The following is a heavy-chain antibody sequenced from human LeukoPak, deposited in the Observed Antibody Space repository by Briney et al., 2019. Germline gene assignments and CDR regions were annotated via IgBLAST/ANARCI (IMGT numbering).Heavy chain of an antibody. D-gene: IGHD5-12*01. J-gene: IGHJ4*02. CDR2: IIASSGST. CDR3: AKGAYDYIEMGYFDY. V-gene: IGHV3-23*01. Sequence: PGGSLSLSCAASGFSLSNSAMSWVRQAPGKGLEWVSLIIASSGSTFYADSVTGRFTISRDNSKNTLYLQMNSLRAEDTAVYYCAKGAYDYIEMGYFDYWGQGTLVTVSS. CDR1: GFSLSNSA.